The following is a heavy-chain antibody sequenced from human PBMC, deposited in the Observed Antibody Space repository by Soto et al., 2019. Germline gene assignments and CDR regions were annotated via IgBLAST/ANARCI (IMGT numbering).Heavy chain of an antibody. CDR2: IGTAGDT. J-gene: IGHJ6*02. CDR1: GFTCSSYA. V-gene: IGHV3-13*04. CDR3: TAGLEVYYFGMDI. Sequence: HPXGSLRLSCAASGFTCSSYAMHWVRQPTGKGLEWVSAIGTAGDTYYAGSAKGRFTISRDDSKNTLYLQMNSLRTEDSAVYYCTAGLEVYYFGMDIWGQGTTVTVSS.